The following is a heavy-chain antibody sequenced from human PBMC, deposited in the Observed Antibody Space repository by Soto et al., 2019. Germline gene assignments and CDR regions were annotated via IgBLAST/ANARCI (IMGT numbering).Heavy chain of an antibody. Sequence: SETLSLTCTVSGGSISSGGYYWSWIRQHPGKGLEWIGYIYYSGSTYYNPSLKSRVTISVDTSKNQFSLKLSSVTAADTAVYYCARGLGHYYVGHAFDIWGQGTMVTVSS. D-gene: IGHD3-10*02. V-gene: IGHV4-31*03. CDR3: ARGLGHYYVGHAFDI. CDR1: GGSISSGGYY. J-gene: IGHJ3*02. CDR2: IYYSGST.